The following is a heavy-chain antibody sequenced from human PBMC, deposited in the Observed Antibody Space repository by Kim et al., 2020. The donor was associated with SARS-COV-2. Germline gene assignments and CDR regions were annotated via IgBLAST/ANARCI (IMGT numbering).Heavy chain of an antibody. CDR1: GYTFSSYG. J-gene: IGHJ6*01. CDR2: IWYDGRKK. V-gene: IGHV3-33*01. Sequence: GGSLRLSCAASGYTFSSYGMHWVRQAPGKGLEWVAVIWYDGRKKDYGDSVKGRFTISRDNSKKTVYLQMNSLSPEDTAVYYCARDGSGWRPENLYGMDV. CDR3: ARDGSGWRPENLYGMDV. D-gene: IGHD3-10*01.